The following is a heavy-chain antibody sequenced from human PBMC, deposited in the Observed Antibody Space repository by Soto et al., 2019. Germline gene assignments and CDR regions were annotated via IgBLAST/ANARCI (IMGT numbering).Heavy chain of an antibody. V-gene: IGHV6-1*01. CDR3: ARGVITFGGVIVGFDY. Sequence: SQTLSLTCAISWDSVSSNRAAWNWIRQSPSRGLEWLGRTYYRSKWYNDYAVSVKSRITINPDTSKNQFSLQLNSVTPEDTAVYYCARGVITFGGVIVGFDYLGQGTLVTVSS. CDR2: TYYRSKWYN. D-gene: IGHD3-16*02. J-gene: IGHJ4*02. CDR1: WDSVSSNRAA.